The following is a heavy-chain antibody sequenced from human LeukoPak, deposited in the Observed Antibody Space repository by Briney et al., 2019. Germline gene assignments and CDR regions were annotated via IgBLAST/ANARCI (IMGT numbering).Heavy chain of an antibody. J-gene: IGHJ4*02. CDR2: INHSGST. D-gene: IGHD2-2*02. CDR3: ARGTTRYTTTYYFDY. CDR1: GGSFSGYY. Sequence: SETLSLTCAVYGGSFSGYYWSWIRQPPGKGLEWIGEINHSGSTNYNPSLKSRVTISVDTSKNQFSLKLSSLTAADTAVFYCARGTTRYTTTYYFDYWGQGTLVTVSS. V-gene: IGHV4-34*01.